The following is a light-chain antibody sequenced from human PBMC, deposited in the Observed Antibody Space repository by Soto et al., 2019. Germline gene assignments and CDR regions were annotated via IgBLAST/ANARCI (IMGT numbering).Light chain of an antibody. CDR2: EVS. Sequence: QSALTQPASVSGSPGQSITISCTGTSSDVGGYNYVSWFQQHPGKAPKLMIYEVSHRPSGVSNRFSASKSGNTASLTISGLQPEDEAEYYCSSYTSISTLVFGGGTKLTVL. V-gene: IGLV2-14*01. CDR3: SSYTSISTLV. J-gene: IGLJ2*01. CDR1: SSDVGGYNY.